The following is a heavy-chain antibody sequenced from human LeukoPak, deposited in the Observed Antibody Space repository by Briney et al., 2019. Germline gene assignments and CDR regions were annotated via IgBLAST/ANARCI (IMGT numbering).Heavy chain of an antibody. J-gene: IGHJ4*02. Sequence: PSETLSLTCTVSGGSISSGGYYWSWIRQHPGKGLEWIGYIYYSGSTYYNPSLKSRVTISVDTSKNQFSLKLSSVTAADTAVYYCARASPAAAGTDYWGQGTLVTVSS. D-gene: IGHD6-13*01. V-gene: IGHV4-31*03. CDR1: GGSISSGGYY. CDR3: ARASPAAAGTDY. CDR2: IYYSGST.